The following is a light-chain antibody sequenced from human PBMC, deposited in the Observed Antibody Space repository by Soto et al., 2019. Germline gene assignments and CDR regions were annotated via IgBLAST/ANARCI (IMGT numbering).Light chain of an antibody. CDR2: LGS. V-gene: IGKV2-28*01. J-gene: IGKJ4*01. Sequence: DIVMTQSPLSLPVTPGEPASISCRSSQSLLHSNGYNYLDWYLQKPGQSPQLLIYLGSNRASGVPDRFSGSGSGTDFTLTINRLEDEHVGVYYCMKPLQTLFGGGTKVDIK. CDR1: QSLLHSNGYNY. CDR3: MKPLQTL.